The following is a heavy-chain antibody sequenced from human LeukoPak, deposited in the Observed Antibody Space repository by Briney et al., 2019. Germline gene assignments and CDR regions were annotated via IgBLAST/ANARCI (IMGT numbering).Heavy chain of an antibody. CDR2: VGSSSSYI. D-gene: IGHD2-15*01. J-gene: IGHJ4*02. CDR1: GFTFSSYS. V-gene: IGHV3-21*01. Sequence: GGSLRLPCAASGFTFSSYSMSWVRQAPGKGLEWVSSVGSSSSYIYYADSVRGRFPISRDNAKNSLYLQMNGLRAEDTAVYYCARGWSSYYFDYWGQGTLVTVSS. CDR3: ARGWSSYYFDY.